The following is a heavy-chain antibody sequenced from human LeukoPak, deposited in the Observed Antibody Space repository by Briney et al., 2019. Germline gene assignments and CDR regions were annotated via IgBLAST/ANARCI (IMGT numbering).Heavy chain of an antibody. CDR2: IYYSGST. V-gene: IGHV4-30-4*01. CDR1: GSSISSGDHY. CDR3: ARDRAVYYGSGSYFP. Sequence: SETLSLTCTVSGSSISSGDHYWSWIRQPPGKGLEWIGYIYYSGSTYYNPSLKSQVTISVDTSKNQFSLKLSSVTAADTAVYYCARDRAVYYGSGSYFPWGQGTMVTVSS. D-gene: IGHD3-10*01. J-gene: IGHJ3*01.